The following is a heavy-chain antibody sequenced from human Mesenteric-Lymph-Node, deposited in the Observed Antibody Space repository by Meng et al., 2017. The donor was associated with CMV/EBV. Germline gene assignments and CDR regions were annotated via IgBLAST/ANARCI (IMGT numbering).Heavy chain of an antibody. CDR1: GFTFSSYD. Sequence: LSLTCAASGFTFSSYDMHWVRQATGKGLEWVSAIGTAGDTYYPGSVKGRFTISRENAKNSLYLQMNSLRAGDTAVYYCARWRTYGGNPNYYYGMDVWGQGTTVTV. CDR2: IGTAGDT. CDR3: ARWRTYGGNPNYYYGMDV. V-gene: IGHV3-13*01. J-gene: IGHJ6*02. D-gene: IGHD4-23*01.